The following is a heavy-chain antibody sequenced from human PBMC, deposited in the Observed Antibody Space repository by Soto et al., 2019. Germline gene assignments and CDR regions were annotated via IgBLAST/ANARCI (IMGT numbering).Heavy chain of an antibody. J-gene: IGHJ5*02. CDR2: IYYSGST. V-gene: IGHV4-39*01. Sequence: QLQLQESGPGLVKPSETLSLTCTVSGGSISSSSYYWGWIRQPPGKGLEWIGSIYYSGSTYYYPSLKSRVTISVDTSKNQFSLKLSSVTAADTAVYYCARLLIAAAGIDWFDPWGQGTLVTVSS. CDR3: ARLLIAAAGIDWFDP. D-gene: IGHD6-13*01. CDR1: GGSISSSSYY.